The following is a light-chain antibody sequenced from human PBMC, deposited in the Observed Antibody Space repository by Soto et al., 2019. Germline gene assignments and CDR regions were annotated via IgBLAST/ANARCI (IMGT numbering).Light chain of an antibody. J-gene: IGLJ1*01. V-gene: IGLV2-11*01. Sequence: QSVLTQPRSVSGSPGQSVTISRTGTSSDVGGYNYVSWYQQHPGKAPKLMIYDVSKRPSGVPDRFSGSKSGNTASLAISGLQAEDEADYYCCSYAGSYGDVFGTGTKV. CDR3: CSYAGSYGDV. CDR1: SSDVGGYNY. CDR2: DVS.